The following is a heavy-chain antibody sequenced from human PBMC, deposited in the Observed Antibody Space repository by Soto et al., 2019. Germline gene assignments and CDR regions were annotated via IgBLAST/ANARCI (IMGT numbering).Heavy chain of an antibody. J-gene: IGHJ6*02. CDR3: ARGGNSGWSFPHYYGMDL. CDR2: ISYDESNK. V-gene: IGHV3-30-3*01. CDR1: GFTFSSYA. Sequence: QVQLVESGGGVVQPGRSLRLSCAASGFTFSSYAMHWVRQGPVKGLEGVAVISYDESNKYYADSVKGRFTISRDNSRNTLYLQMNSLRAEDTAVYYCARGGNSGWSFPHYYGMDLWGQGTTVTVSS. D-gene: IGHD6-19*01.